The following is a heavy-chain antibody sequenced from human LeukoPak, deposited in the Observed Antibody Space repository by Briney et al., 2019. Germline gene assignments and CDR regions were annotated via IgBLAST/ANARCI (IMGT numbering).Heavy chain of an antibody. J-gene: IGHJ3*02. V-gene: IGHV3-74*01. CDR1: GFSFNSYG. Sequence: TGGSLRLSCAASGFSFNSYGMHWVRQAPGTGLVWVSRINADGSSTTYADSVKGRFIISRDNAKNTLYLQMSSLRVEDTAVYYCARYYGSGTYAVDIWGQGTMVTVSS. D-gene: IGHD3-10*01. CDR3: ARYYGSGTYAVDI. CDR2: INADGSST.